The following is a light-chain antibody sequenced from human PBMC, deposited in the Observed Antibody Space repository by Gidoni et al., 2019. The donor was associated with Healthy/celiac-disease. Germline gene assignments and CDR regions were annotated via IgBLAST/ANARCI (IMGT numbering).Light chain of an antibody. CDR2: DES. V-gene: IGLV3-21*03. CDR3: QVWDSSSAV. Sequence: SYVLTPPPSVSVAPGKTARITCGGNNIGSKSVHWYQQKPGQAPVLVVYDESDRPSGIPERFSGSNSGNTATLTISRVEAGDEADYYCQVWDSSSAVFGGGTKLTVL. CDR1: NIGSKS. J-gene: IGLJ2*01.